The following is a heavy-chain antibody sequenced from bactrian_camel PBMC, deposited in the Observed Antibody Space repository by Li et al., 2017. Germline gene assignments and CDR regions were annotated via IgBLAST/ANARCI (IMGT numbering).Heavy chain of an antibody. CDR1: GFTFSTYP. Sequence: VQLVESGGGLVQPGGSLRLSCAASGFTFSTYPMIWVRQAPGKGLEWVSYIQIDGSSTSYADSVKGRFTISRDNAKNMVYLHMNTLKPGDTAVYYCVNQWDTLYWGQGTQVTVS. CDR2: IQIDGSST. V-gene: IGHV3S35*01. CDR3: VNQWDTLY. J-gene: IGHJ4*01. D-gene: IGHD1*01.